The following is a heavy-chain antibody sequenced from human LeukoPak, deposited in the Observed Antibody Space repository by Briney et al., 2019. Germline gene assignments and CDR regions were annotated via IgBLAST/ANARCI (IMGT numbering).Heavy chain of an antibody. D-gene: IGHD3-22*01. J-gene: IGHJ4*02. V-gene: IGHV1-69*05. CDR1: GGTFSSYA. CDR3: ARGYSSGSLFDY. CDR2: IIPIFGTA. Sequence: SVKVSCKASGGTFSSYAISWVRQAPGQGLEWMGGIIPIFGTANYSQKFQGRVTITTDESTSTAYMELSSLGSEDTAVYYCARGYSSGSLFDYWGQGTLVTVSS.